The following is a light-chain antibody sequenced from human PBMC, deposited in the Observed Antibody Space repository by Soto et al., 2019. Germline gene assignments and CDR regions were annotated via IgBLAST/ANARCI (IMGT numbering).Light chain of an antibody. J-gene: IGLJ1*01. Sequence: QSVLTQPASVSGSPGQSITISCSGTSSDVGAYNLVSWYQQFPGKAPKLMIFEVSQRPSGVSSRFSGSKSGSTASLTISGLQAKDEADYYCCSFAGGRNVFGTGTKLTVL. V-gene: IGLV2-23*02. CDR3: CSFAGGRNV. CDR1: SSDVGAYNL. CDR2: EVS.